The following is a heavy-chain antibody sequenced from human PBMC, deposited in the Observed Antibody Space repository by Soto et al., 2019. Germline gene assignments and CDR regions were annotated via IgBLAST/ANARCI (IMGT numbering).Heavy chain of an antibody. Sequence: QVQLVESGGGVVQPGRSLRLSCAASGFTFSSYAMHWVRQAPGKGLEWVAVISYDGSNKYYADSVKGRFTISRDNSXNXXYLQMNSLRAEDTAVYYCARGIVVVVAATENWFDPWGQGTLVTVSS. CDR1: GFTFSSYA. CDR3: ARGIVVVVAATENWFDP. D-gene: IGHD2-15*01. J-gene: IGHJ5*02. V-gene: IGHV3-30-3*01. CDR2: ISYDGSNK.